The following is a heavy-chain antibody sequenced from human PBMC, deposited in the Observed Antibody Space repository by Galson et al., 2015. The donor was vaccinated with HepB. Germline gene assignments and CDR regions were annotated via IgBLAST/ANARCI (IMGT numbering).Heavy chain of an antibody. V-gene: IGHV4-59*01. Sequence: SETLSLTCTVSGGSISSYYWSWIRQPPGKGLEWIGYIYYSGSTNYNPSLKSRVTLSVDTSKNQFSLKLTSVTAADTAVYYCARTPSTLAVTGIDYWGQGTLVTVSS. D-gene: IGHD6-19*01. CDR3: ARTPSTLAVTGIDY. CDR1: GGSISSYY. CDR2: IYYSGST. J-gene: IGHJ4*02.